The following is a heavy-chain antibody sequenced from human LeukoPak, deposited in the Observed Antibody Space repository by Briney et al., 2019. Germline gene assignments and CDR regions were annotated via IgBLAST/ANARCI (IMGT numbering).Heavy chain of an antibody. CDR2: INRPS. V-gene: IGHV3-23*01. J-gene: IGHJ4*02. CDR3: ARETLLRHFDFDY. Sequence: PGGSLRLSCAASGFTFSSYAMSWVRQAPGKGLEWVSGINRPSYYAGSVKGRFTISRDNSKNTLFLQMNSLRAEDTAVYYCARETLLRHFDFDYWGQGALVTVSS. D-gene: IGHD3-9*01. CDR1: GFTFSSYA.